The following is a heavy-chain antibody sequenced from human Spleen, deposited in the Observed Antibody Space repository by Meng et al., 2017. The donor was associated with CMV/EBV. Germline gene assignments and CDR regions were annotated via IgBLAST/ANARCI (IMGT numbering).Heavy chain of an antibody. Sequence: GGSLRLSCTASGFTLGDYAMTWVRQAPGKGLEWVANIKQDGSATYYVGSVQGRFRVSRDNANNSLSLQMDSLRVEDTAVYYCTTTSNGFFDYWGQGALVTVSS. J-gene: IGHJ4*02. D-gene: IGHD2-8*01. CDR3: TTTSNGFFDY. CDR1: GFTLGDYA. CDR2: IKQDGSAT. V-gene: IGHV3-7*01.